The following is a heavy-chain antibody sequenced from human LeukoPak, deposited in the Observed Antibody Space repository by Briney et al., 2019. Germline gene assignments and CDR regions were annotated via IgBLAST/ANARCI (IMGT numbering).Heavy chain of an antibody. CDR2: ISGSGGST. V-gene: IGHV3-23*01. D-gene: IGHD2-2*01. J-gene: IGHJ5*01. Sequence: QPGGTLRLSCAASGFTFSSYGVSWVRQAPGKGLEWVSAISGSGGSTYYADSVKGRFTISRDSTKNTLYLQMNSLRAEDTAVYYCAKDRHAPGRYCSSTSCFPFDSWGQGTLVTVSS. CDR3: AKDRHAPGRYCSSTSCFPFDS. CDR1: GFTFSSYG.